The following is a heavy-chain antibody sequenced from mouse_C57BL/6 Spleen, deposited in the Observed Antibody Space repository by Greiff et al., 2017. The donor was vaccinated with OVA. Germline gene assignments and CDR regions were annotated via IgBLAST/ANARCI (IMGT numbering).Heavy chain of an antibody. CDR3: APITTARGDY. Sequence: EVQLQQSGPELVKPGASVKMSCKASGYTFTDYNMHWVKQSHGKSLEWIGYINPNNGGTSYNQKFKGKATLTVNKSSSTAYMELRSLTSEDSAVYYCAPITTARGDYWGQGTTLTVSS. J-gene: IGHJ2*01. CDR1: GYTFTDYN. CDR2: INPNNGGT. V-gene: IGHV1-22*01. D-gene: IGHD1-1*01.